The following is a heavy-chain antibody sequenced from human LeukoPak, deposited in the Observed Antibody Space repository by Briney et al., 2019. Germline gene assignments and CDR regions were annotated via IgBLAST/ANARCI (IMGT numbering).Heavy chain of an antibody. J-gene: IGHJ4*02. D-gene: IGHD3-16*01. V-gene: IGHV3-23*01. CDR3: HGGYAYALENVDY. CDR1: GLVFNNYA. Sequence: GGSLRLSCAASGLVFNNYAMSWVRLSPGKGLEWISAISRSGDTTHYADSVKGRFTISRDNAKNAVCLQLTGLTVEDSGVYYCHGGYAYALENVDYWGQGTLVTVSS. CDR2: ISRSGDTT.